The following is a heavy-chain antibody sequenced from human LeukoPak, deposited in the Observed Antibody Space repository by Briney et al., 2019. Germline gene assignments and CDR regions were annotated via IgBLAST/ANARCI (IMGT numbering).Heavy chain of an antibody. J-gene: IGHJ3*02. Sequence: ASVKSSCKASGYTFTGYYMHWVRQAPGQGLEWMGWTNPNSGGTNYAQKFQGRVTMTRDTSISTAYMELSRLRSDDTAVYYCARDFPSSGWYQSGAFDIWGQGTMVTVSS. CDR1: GYTFTGYY. D-gene: IGHD6-19*01. V-gene: IGHV1-2*02. CDR3: ARDFPSSGWYQSGAFDI. CDR2: TNPNSGGT.